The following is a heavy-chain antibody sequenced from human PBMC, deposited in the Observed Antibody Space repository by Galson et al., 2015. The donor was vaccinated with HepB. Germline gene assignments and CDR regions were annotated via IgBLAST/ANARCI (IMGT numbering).Heavy chain of an antibody. CDR2: IGTAGDT. V-gene: IGHV3-13*01. J-gene: IGHJ6*03. CDR1: GFTFSSYV. Sequence: LRLSCATSGFTFSSYVMHLVRQATGKGLEWVSAIGTAGDTYYPGSVKGRFTISRENAKNSLYLQMNSLRAGDTAVYYCARGAIGVYYYMDVWGKGTTVTVSS. CDR3: ARGAIGVYYYMDV.